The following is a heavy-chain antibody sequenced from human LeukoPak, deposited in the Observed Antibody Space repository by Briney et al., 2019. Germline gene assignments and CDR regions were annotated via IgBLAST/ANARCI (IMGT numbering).Heavy chain of an antibody. V-gene: IGHV4-59*01. CDR2: IYYSGST. CDR3: ARDRGTWIGDYAWFDP. CDR1: GGSISSYY. J-gene: IGHJ5*02. Sequence: SETLSLTCSDSGGSISSYYWSWVRQPPGKGLEWIGNIYYSGSTNYNPSLKSRVTISVDGAKNQFSLKLSSVTAADPAVYFCARDRGTWIGDYAWFDPWGQGTLVTVSS. D-gene: IGHD4-17*01.